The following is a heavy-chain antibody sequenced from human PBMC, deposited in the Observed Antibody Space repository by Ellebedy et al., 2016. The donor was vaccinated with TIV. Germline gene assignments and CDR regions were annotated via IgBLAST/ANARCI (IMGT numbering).Heavy chain of an antibody. D-gene: IGHD3-10*01. CDR1: GGSISSSNW. Sequence: MPGGSLRLSCAVSGGSISSSNWWSWVRQPPGKGLEWIGEIYHSESTNYNPSLKSRVTISVDKSKKQFSLKLCSVTAADTAVYYCAIYGSGSHNLDAFDIWGQGTMVTVSS. CDR3: AIYGSGSHNLDAFDI. CDR2: IYHSEST. J-gene: IGHJ3*02. V-gene: IGHV4-4*02.